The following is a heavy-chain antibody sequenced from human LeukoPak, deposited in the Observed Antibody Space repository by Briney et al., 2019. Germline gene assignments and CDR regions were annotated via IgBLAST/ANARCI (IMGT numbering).Heavy chain of an antibody. CDR2: ISAYNGNT. D-gene: IGHD3-22*01. Sequence: ASVKVSCKASGYTFTSYGISWVRQAPGQGLEWMGWISAYNGNTNYAQKLQGRVTMTTDTSTSTAYMELRSLRSDDTAVYYCARGKDDSSGYYSYYYYYYMDVWGKGTTVTIFS. CDR3: ARGKDDSSGYYSYYYYYYMDV. CDR1: GYTFTSYG. V-gene: IGHV1-18*01. J-gene: IGHJ6*03.